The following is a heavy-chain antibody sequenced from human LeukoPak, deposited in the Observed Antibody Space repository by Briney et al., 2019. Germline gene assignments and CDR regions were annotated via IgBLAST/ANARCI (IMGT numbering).Heavy chain of an antibody. CDR1: GFTFSGHW. V-gene: IGHV3-7*01. Sequence: GGSLRLSCADSGFTFSGHWLSWVRQAPGKGLEWVANINKDGSAINYGDSVKGRFTISRDNAKNSLYLQMNSLRAEDTAVYYCARDNREYSYGPYYFDYWGQGTLVTVSS. D-gene: IGHD5-18*01. CDR3: ARDNREYSYGPYYFDY. CDR2: INKDGSAI. J-gene: IGHJ4*02.